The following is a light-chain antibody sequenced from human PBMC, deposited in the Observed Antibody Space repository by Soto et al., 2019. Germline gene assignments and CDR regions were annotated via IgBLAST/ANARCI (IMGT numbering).Light chain of an antibody. CDR1: QSIRTD. CDR2: SAS. CDR3: QHYNSYSEA. Sequence: EVVMTQSPATLCFCRLERATLSCRASQSIRTDLAWYQQKPGQAPSLLIFSASTRATGVPARFSGSGSGTEFTLTISSLQPDDFATYYCQHYNSYSEAFGQGTKVDNK. V-gene: IGKV3-15*01. J-gene: IGKJ1*01.